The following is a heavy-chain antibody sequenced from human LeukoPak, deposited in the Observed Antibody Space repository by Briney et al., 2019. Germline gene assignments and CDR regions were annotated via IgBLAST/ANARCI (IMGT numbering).Heavy chain of an antibody. CDR1: GGSFSGYY. Sequence: SETLSLTCAVYGGSFSGYYWSWIRQPPGKGLEWIGEINHSGSTNYNPSLKSRVTISVDTSKNQFSLKLSSVTAADTAVYYCARVGQQLPNWFDPWGQGTLVTVSS. D-gene: IGHD6-13*01. CDR2: INHSGST. CDR3: ARVGQQLPNWFDP. J-gene: IGHJ5*02. V-gene: IGHV4-34*01.